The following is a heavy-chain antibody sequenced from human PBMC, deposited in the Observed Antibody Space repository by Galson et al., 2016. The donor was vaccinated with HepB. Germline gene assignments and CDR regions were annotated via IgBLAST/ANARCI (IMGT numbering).Heavy chain of an antibody. CDR1: GLIFSNYD. V-gene: IGHV3-30-3*02. CDR2: ISTAGRTK. J-gene: IGHJ1*01. D-gene: IGHD3-3*01. CDR3: ARGYMSTFGVVTIGGKIIDH. Sequence: SLRLSCAASGLIFSNYDFHWVRQAPGKGLEWVAVISTAGRTKFYAESVKGRSTISRDNSKNTLNLQMNSLRVEDTALYYCARGYMSTFGVVTIGGKIIDHWGQGTLVTVSS.